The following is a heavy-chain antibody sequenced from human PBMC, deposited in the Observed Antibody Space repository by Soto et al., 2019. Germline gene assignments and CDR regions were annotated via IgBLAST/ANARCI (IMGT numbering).Heavy chain of an antibody. V-gene: IGHV1-69*06. CDR3: ARDKSADSSGYLYYFDY. CDR1: GGTFSSDA. CDR2: IIPIFGTI. Sequence: SVKVSCKPSGGTFSSDAITWVRQAPGQGLEWMGGIIPIFGTINYAQKFQGRVTITADKSTTTAYMELSSLRSEDTAIYYCARDKSADSSGYLYYFDYWGQGTLVTVSS. D-gene: IGHD3-22*01. J-gene: IGHJ4*02.